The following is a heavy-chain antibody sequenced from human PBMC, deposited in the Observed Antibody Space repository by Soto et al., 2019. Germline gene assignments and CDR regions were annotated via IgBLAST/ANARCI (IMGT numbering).Heavy chain of an antibody. V-gene: IGHV1-69*01. Sequence: QVQLVESGGGVVQPGRSLRLSCAASGFTFSSYAIHWVRQAPGKGLEWVGGIIPIFGTANYAQKFQGRVTITADESTSTAYMELSSLRSEDTAVYYCAREVGLWGQGTLVTVSS. CDR2: IIPIFGTA. CDR1: GFTFSSYA. CDR3: AREVGL. J-gene: IGHJ4*02.